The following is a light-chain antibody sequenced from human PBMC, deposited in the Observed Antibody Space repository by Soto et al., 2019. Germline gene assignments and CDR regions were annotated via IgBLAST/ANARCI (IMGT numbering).Light chain of an antibody. Sequence: SPSPLSLPVTLGQPASISCRSSQSLVYSDGNTYLNWFQQRPGQSPRRLIYKVSNRDSGVPDRFSGSRSGTKYTLKTIRELQPDVGVYYYCQRNQYSWTFGQGTKVDIK. J-gene: IGKJ1*01. CDR1: QSLVYSDGNTY. CDR3: CQRNQYSWT. V-gene: IGKV2-30*01. CDR2: KVS.